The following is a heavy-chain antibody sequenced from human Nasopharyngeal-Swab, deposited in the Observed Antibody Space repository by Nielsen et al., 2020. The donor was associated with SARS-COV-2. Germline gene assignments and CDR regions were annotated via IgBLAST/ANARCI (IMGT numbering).Heavy chain of an antibody. CDR3: AKDLPGVVAATGPDY. V-gene: IGHV3-33*06. D-gene: IGHD2-15*01. CDR2: IWYDGSNK. CDR1: GFTFSSYW. Sequence: LSLTCAASGFTFSSYWMSWVRQAPGKGLEWVAVIWYDGSNKYYADSVKGRFTISRDNSKNTLYLQMNSLRAEDTAVYYCAKDLPGVVAATGPDYWGQGTLVTVSS. J-gene: IGHJ4*02.